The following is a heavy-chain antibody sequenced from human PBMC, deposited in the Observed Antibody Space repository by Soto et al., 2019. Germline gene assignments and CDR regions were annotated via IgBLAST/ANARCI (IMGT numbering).Heavy chain of an antibody. Sequence: QVQLVQSGAEVKKPGSSVKVSCKASGGTFSSYTISWVRQAPGQGLEWMGRIIPILGIANYAQKFQGRVTITADKSTSTAYMELSSLRSEDTAVYYCASKIGSGYDYGHYWGQGTLVTVSS. CDR1: GGTFSSYT. CDR3: ASKIGSGYDYGHY. D-gene: IGHD5-12*01. J-gene: IGHJ4*02. V-gene: IGHV1-69*02. CDR2: IIPILGIA.